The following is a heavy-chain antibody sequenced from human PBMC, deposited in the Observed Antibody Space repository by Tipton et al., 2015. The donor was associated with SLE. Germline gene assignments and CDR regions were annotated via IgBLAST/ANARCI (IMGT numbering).Heavy chain of an antibody. CDR2: IYYGGRT. CDR3: ARRYSSGYLFAS. V-gene: IGHV4-59*01. J-gene: IGHJ5*02. Sequence: TLSLTCTVSGGSMTSYYWSWIRQPPGKGLEWIGYIYYGGRTNYNPSLESRVTMSVDTSKNQFSLKLRSVTAADTAVYYCARRYSSGYLFASWGQGSLVTVSS. CDR1: GGSMTSYY. D-gene: IGHD5-12*01.